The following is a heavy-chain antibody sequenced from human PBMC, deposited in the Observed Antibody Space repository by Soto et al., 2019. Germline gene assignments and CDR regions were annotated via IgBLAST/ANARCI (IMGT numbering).Heavy chain of an antibody. CDR1: GFTFSSYA. CDR3: AKGKPRYNWNYGGDYYYYGMDV. D-gene: IGHD1-7*01. J-gene: IGHJ6*02. CDR2: ISGSGGST. V-gene: IGHV3-23*01. Sequence: HPGGSLRLSCAASGFTFSSYAMSWVRQAPGKGLEWVSAISGSGGSTYYADSVKGRFTISRDNSKNTLYLQMNSLRAEDTAVYYCAKGKPRYNWNYGGDYYYYGMDVWGQGTTVTVSS.